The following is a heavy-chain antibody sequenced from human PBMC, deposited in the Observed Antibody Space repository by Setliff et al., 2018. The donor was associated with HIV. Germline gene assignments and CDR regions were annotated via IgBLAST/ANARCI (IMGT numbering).Heavy chain of an antibody. CDR1: GYSISSGYY. V-gene: IGHV4-38-2*02. J-gene: IGHJ4*02. Sequence: ASETLSLTCTVSGYSISSGYYWGWIRQPPGKGLEWIGSIYYSGRTYYNPSLKSRVTISVDTSKNQFSLKLSSVTAAGTAVYYCARVGWDYYDSSGVGEFDYWGQGTLVTVSS. D-gene: IGHD3-22*01. CDR2: IYYSGRT. CDR3: ARVGWDYYDSSGVGEFDY.